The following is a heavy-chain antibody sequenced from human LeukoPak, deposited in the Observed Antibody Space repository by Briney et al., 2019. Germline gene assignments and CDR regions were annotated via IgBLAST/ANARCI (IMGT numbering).Heavy chain of an antibody. V-gene: IGHV4-4*07. J-gene: IGHJ6*04. CDR2: IYTSTSGST. D-gene: IGHD4-17*01. CDR1: GGSISSYY. Sequence: SETLSLTCTVSGGSISSYYWSWIRQPAGKGLEWIGRIYTSTSGSTNYNPSLRSRVTISIDTSKNQFSLRLTSVTAADTAVYYCARDLDTTVTMKGMDVWGKGTTVTVSS. CDR3: ARDLDTTVTMKGMDV.